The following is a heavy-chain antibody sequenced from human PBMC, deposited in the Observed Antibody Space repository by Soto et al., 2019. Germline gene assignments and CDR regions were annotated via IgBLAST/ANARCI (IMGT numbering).Heavy chain of an antibody. V-gene: IGHV4-30-4*01. CDR1: GGSISSGDYY. Sequence: QVQLQESGPGLVKPSQTLSLTCTVSGGSISSGDYYWSWIRQPPGKGLEWIGYIYYSGSTYYNPALKSRVTISVDTSKNQFSLKLRSVTAADTAVYYCARERPDGARLDPWGQGTLVTVSS. CDR3: ARERPDGARLDP. CDR2: IYYSGST. J-gene: IGHJ5*02. D-gene: IGHD6-6*01.